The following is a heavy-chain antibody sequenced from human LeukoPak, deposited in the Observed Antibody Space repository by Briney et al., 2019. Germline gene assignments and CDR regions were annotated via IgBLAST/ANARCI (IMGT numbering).Heavy chain of an antibody. V-gene: IGHV1-2*02. D-gene: IGHD5-18*01. Sequence: ASVKVSCKASGYTFSGYYMHWVRQAPGQGLEWMGWITPNSGGTRYAQKFQGRVTMTWDTSISTAYMELSSLKSDDTAVYYCARTLGYSYGPAGWYFDYWGQGALVTVSS. J-gene: IGHJ4*02. CDR3: ARTLGYSYGPAGWYFDY. CDR1: GYTFSGYY. CDR2: ITPNSGGT.